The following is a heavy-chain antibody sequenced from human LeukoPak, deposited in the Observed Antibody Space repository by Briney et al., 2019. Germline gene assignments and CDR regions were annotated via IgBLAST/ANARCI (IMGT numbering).Heavy chain of an antibody. CDR3: ARQRGGQYEDAFDI. V-gene: IGHV1-46*01. D-gene: IGHD2-8*01. Sequence: GASVKVSCKASGYTFTSSYMHWVRQAPGQGLEWMGIINPSSGTTIYAQKFQGRVTMTRDTSTSTVYMELSSLRSEDTAVYYCARQRGGQYEDAFDIWGQGTMVTVSS. CDR1: GYTFTSSY. CDR2: INPSSGTT. J-gene: IGHJ3*02.